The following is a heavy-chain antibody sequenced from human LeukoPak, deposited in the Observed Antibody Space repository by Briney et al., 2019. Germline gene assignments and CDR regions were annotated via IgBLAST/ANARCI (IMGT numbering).Heavy chain of an antibody. CDR2: INPNSGGT. D-gene: IGHD3-3*01. J-gene: IGHJ3*02. Sequence: ASVKVSCKASGYTFTGYYMHWVRQAPGQGLEWMGRINPNSGGTNYAQKFQGRVTMTRDTSISTAYMELSRLRSDDTAVYYCARDRYDFWSGYYTGADAFDIWGQGTMVTVSS. CDR3: ARDRYDFWSGYYTGADAFDI. V-gene: IGHV1-2*06. CDR1: GYTFTGYY.